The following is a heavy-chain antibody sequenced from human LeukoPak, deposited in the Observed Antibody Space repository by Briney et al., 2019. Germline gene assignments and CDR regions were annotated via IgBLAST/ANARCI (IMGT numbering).Heavy chain of an antibody. J-gene: IGHJ4*02. V-gene: IGHV3-33*08. Sequence: QTGGSLRLSCAASGFTFTSYWMNWVRQAPGKGLEWVAVIWYDGSNKYYADSVKGRFTISRDNSKNTLYVQMNSLRVEDTAVYYCARSYYDFWSGYWHFDYWGQGTLVTVAS. D-gene: IGHD3-3*01. CDR3: ARSYYDFWSGYWHFDY. CDR1: GFTFTSYW. CDR2: IWYDGSNK.